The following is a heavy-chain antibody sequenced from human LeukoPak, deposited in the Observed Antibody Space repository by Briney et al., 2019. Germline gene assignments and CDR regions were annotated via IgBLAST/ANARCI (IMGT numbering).Heavy chain of an antibody. J-gene: IGHJ3*02. Sequence: PGGSLRLSCAASGFTFSSYSMNWVRQAPGKGLEWVSYISSSSSTIYYADSVKGRFTISRDNAKNSLYLQMNSLRAEDTAVYYCARSTYYDILNAFDIWGQGTMVTVSS. CDR1: GFTFSSYS. V-gene: IGHV3-48*01. CDR2: ISSSSSTI. CDR3: ARSTYYDILNAFDI. D-gene: IGHD3-9*01.